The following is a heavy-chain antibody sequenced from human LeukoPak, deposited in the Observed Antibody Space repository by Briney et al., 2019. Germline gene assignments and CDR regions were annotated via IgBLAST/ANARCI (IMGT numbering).Heavy chain of an antibody. CDR2: IYYSGST. J-gene: IGHJ4*02. CDR3: ARAQWYYDSSGYYYFDY. D-gene: IGHD3-22*01. V-gene: IGHV4-59*01. Sequence: SETLSLTCTVSGGSISSYYWSWIRQPPGKGLEWIGYIYYSGSTNYNPSLKSRVTISVDTSKNQFSLKLSSVTAADTAVYYCARAQWYYDSSGYYYFDYWGQGTLVTVSS. CDR1: GGSISSYY.